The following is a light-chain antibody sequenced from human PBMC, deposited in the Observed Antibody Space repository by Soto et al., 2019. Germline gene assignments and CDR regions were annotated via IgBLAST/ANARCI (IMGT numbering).Light chain of an antibody. CDR2: GAS. Sequence: EIVMTQSPATVSVSPGGRATLSCRATQSVTTNLAWYQQKPGQAPRLLIYGASTRATDIPARFSGSGFATEFPLTFSSLQSEDFAVYYSQQYNNWPRTFGQGTKVDIK. CDR3: QQYNNWPRT. CDR1: QSVTTN. J-gene: IGKJ1*01. V-gene: IGKV3-15*01.